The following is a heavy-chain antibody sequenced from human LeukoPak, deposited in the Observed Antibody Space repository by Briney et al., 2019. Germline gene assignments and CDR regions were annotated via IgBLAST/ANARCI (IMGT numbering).Heavy chain of an antibody. Sequence: ASVKVSCEASGYTFTSYDINWVRQATGQGLEWMGWMNPNSGNTGYAQKFQGRVTMTRNTSISTAYMELSSLRSEDTAVYYCARGRARYFDWLLRHWDYFDYWGQGTLVTVSS. V-gene: IGHV1-8*01. CDR3: ARGRARYFDWLLRHWDYFDY. D-gene: IGHD3-9*01. J-gene: IGHJ4*02. CDR1: GYTFTSYD. CDR2: MNPNSGNT.